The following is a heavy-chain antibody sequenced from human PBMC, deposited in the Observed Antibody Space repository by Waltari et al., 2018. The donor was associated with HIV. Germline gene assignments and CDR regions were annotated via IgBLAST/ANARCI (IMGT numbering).Heavy chain of an antibody. Sequence: AQLVESGGGLVQPGGSLRLSCAASGFNVSDYWMHCVRLGPGQRLVVGARMKPHAEGSNTNYATPVRDRVTISRDYATTTLYLQRHSLRGDDTAVYYCVREFGGPSDQWGQGALVTVSS. CDR2: MKPHAEGSNT. CDR1: GFNVSDYW. J-gene: IGHJ4*02. CDR3: VREFGGPSDQ. V-gene: IGHV3-74*01. D-gene: IGHD3-10*01.